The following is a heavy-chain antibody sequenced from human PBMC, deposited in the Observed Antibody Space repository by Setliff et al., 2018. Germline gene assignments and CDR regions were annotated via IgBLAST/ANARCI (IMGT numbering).Heavy chain of an antibody. V-gene: IGHV3-7*01. D-gene: IGHD3-3*01. Sequence: GGSLRLSCAASGFTFSSYWMSWVRQAPGKGLEWVANIKQDGSEKYYVDSVKGRFTISRDNAKNSLYLQMNSLRAEDTAVYYCARHNRVWSGESASDIWGQGTMVTVSS. J-gene: IGHJ3*02. CDR1: GFTFSSYW. CDR3: ARHNRVWSGESASDI. CDR2: IKQDGSEK.